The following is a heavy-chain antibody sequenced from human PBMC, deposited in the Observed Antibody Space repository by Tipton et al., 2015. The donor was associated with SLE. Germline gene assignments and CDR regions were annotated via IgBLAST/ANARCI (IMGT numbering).Heavy chain of an antibody. D-gene: IGHD6-13*01. Sequence: TLSLTCTVSGGSISSHYWSWIRQPPGKGLEWIGYIYYSGSTNYNPSLKSRVTISVDTSKNQFSLKLSSVTAADTAVYYCARGSWQAAAGLDYWGQGTLVTVSS. J-gene: IGHJ4*02. V-gene: IGHV4-59*08. CDR2: IYYSGST. CDR3: ARGSWQAAAGLDY. CDR1: GGSISSHY.